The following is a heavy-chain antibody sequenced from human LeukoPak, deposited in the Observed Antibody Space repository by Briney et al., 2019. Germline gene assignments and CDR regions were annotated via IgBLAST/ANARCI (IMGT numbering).Heavy chain of an antibody. V-gene: IGHV4-59*01. Sequence: SETLSLTCTVSGGSINSYYWSWIRQPPGKGLEWIGYIYYSGSTNYNPSLKSRVTISVDTSKNQFSLKLSSVTAADTAVYYCARDLPYDSSGYYHAFDIWGQGTMVTVSS. CDR2: IYYSGST. J-gene: IGHJ3*02. D-gene: IGHD3-22*01. CDR3: ARDLPYDSSGYYHAFDI. CDR1: GGSINSYY.